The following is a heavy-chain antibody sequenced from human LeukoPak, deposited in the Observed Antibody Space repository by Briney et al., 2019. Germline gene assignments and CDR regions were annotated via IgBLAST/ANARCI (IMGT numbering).Heavy chain of an antibody. V-gene: IGHV4-38-2*02. CDR3: AREKGRYWFDP. CDR1: GYSISSGYY. J-gene: IGHJ5*02. CDR2: IYHSGGA. D-gene: IGHD3-10*01. Sequence: SETLSLTCAVSGYSISSGYYWGWIRQPPGKGLEWIGSIYHSGGAYYNSSLKSRVTISVDTSKNQFSLNLSSATAADMAVYYCAREKGRYWFDPWGQGTLVTVSS.